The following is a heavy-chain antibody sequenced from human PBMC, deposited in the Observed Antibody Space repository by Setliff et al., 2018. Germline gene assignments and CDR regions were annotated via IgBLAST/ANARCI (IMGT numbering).Heavy chain of an antibody. Sequence: PSETLSLTCNVSGGSISSSSYYWGWIRQPPGKGLEWTATIYYSGSTYYNPSLKSRVTISVDTSENQFSVKLNSVTAADTAVYYCARHYGDSYSYYYIDVWGKGTTVTVSS. J-gene: IGHJ6*03. D-gene: IGHD4-17*01. V-gene: IGHV4-39*01. CDR1: GGSISSSSYY. CDR2: IYYSGST. CDR3: ARHYGDSYSYYYIDV.